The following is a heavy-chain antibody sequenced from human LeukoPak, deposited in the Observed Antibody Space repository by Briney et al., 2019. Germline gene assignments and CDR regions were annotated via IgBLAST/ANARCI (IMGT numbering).Heavy chain of an antibody. CDR1: GYTFAGYY. D-gene: IGHD3-10*01. V-gene: IGHV1-2*02. CDR3: GSGGPTVGSGSYYFDY. J-gene: IGHJ4*02. Sequence: ASVKVSCKASGYTFAGYYIHWVRQAPGQGLEWMGWISPNSGGTKYAQKFQGRVTMTRDTSITTAYMDLNRLRSDDTAVYYCGSGGPTVGSGSYYFDYWGQGALVTVSS. CDR2: ISPNSGGT.